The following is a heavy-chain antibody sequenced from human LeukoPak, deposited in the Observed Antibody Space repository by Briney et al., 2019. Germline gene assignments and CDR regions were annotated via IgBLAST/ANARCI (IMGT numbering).Heavy chain of an antibody. D-gene: IGHD3-10*01. V-gene: IGHV3-30*02. CDR3: AKDRDYYGSGSYYKPDY. Sequence: GGSLRLSCVASGFTFSNYGMHWVRQAPGKGLEWVAFLRFDGSNEYYVDSVKGRFTISRDNSKNTLYLQMNSLRAEDTAVYYCAKDRDYYGSGSYYKPDYWGQGTLVTVSS. CDR2: LRFDGSNE. CDR1: GFTFSNYG. J-gene: IGHJ4*02.